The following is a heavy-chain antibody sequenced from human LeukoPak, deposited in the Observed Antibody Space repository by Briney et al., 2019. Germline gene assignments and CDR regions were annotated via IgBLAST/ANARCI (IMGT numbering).Heavy chain of an antibody. CDR2: IYYSGST. CDR3: ARDLFGYYGSGGGFDP. V-gene: IGHV4-31*03. J-gene: IGHJ5*02. CDR1: GGSISSGGYY. Sequence: SQTLSLTCTVSGGSISSGGYYWSWIRQHPGKGLEWIGYIYYSGSTYYNPSLKSRVTISVDTSKNQFSLKLSSVTAADTAVYYCARDLFGYYGSGGGFDPWGQGTLVTVSS. D-gene: IGHD3-10*01.